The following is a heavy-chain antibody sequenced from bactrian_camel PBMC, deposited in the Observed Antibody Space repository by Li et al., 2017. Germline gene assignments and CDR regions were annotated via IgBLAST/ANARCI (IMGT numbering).Heavy chain of an antibody. CDR1: GFMFSSYA. V-gene: IGHV3S31*01. CDR2: MISTGGRT. Sequence: VQLVESGGGSVQAGGSLRLSCAASGFMFSSYALSWARQAPGKALEWVSVMISTGGRTYYADSVKGRFTISQDNAENTLYLQMNSLTTEDTAVYYCAAGSSGVPGDVNWGQGTQVTVS. D-gene: IGHD2*01. J-gene: IGHJ4*01. CDR3: AAGSSGVPGDVN.